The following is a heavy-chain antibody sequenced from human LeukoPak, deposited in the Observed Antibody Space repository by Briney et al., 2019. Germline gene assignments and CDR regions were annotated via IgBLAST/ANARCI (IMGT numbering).Heavy chain of an antibody. CDR1: GFTFSSYG. CDR2: IRYDGSNK. D-gene: IGHD6-19*01. V-gene: IGHV3-30*02. Sequence: GGSLRLSCAASGFTFSSYGMHWVRQAPGKGLEWVAFIRYDGSNKYYADYVKGRFTISRDNSKNTLYLQMNSLRAEDTAVYYCAKGSAGGGYSSGWYFDYWGQGTLVTVSS. CDR3: AKGSAGGGYSSGWYFDY. J-gene: IGHJ4*02.